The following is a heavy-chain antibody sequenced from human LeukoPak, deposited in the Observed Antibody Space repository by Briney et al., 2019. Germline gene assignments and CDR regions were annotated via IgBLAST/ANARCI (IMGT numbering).Heavy chain of an antibody. Sequence: SETLSLTCTVSGGSISSHYWSWIRHPPGKGLEWIGYMYYSGSTRYNPSLKSRVTISVDTSKTQFSLWLTSVTAADTAVYYCARAGYACYSAMDVWGQGTTVTVSS. V-gene: IGHV4-59*11. CDR3: ARAGYACYSAMDV. CDR2: MYYSGST. J-gene: IGHJ6*02. CDR1: GGSISSHY. D-gene: IGHD5-18*01.